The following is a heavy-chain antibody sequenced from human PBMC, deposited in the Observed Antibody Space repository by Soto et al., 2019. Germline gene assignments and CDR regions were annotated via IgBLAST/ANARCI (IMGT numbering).Heavy chain of an antibody. D-gene: IGHD3-10*01. CDR1: GFTFSSYG. CDR2: IWYDGSNK. V-gene: IGHV3-33*01. CDR3: ARDRLWFGELLANWFDP. Sequence: PGGSLRLSCAASGFTFSSYGMHWVRQAPGKGLEWVAVIWYDGSNKYYADSVKGRFTISRDNSKNTLYLQMNSLRAEDTAVYYCARDRLWFGELLANWFDPWGQGTLVTVSS. J-gene: IGHJ5*02.